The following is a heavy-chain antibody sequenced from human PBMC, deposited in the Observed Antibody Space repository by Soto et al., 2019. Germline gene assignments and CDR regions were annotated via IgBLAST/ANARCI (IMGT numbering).Heavy chain of an antibody. CDR2: IYWHGDK. V-gene: IGHV2-5*01. Sequence: GSGPTLVNPTQTLTPTCTFSGFSLSTSGVGVGWIRQPPGKALEWLALIYWHGDKRYSPSLNSRLTITKDTSKNQVVLTMTDMDPVDAATYYCALIRGTRYCASGIFSGEYYYYYYGMDVWGQGTTVPVSS. D-gene: IGHD2-8*01. CDR1: GFSLSTSGVG. J-gene: IGHJ6*02. CDR3: ALIRGTRYCASGIFSGEYYYYYYGMDV.